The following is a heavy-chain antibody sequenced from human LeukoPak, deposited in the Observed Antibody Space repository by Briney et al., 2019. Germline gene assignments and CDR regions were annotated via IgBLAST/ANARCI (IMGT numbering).Heavy chain of an antibody. CDR3: ARELLVGDILTGYYNPAGY. CDR2: ISYDGSKK. CDR1: GFTFSSYA. J-gene: IGHJ4*02. V-gene: IGHV3-30*04. Sequence: GGSLRLSCAASGFTFSSYAMHWVRQAPGKGLEWVAVISYDGSKKYYADSVKGRFTISRDNSKNTLYLQMNSLRAEDTAVYYCARELLVGDILTGYYNPAGYWGQGTLVTVSS. D-gene: IGHD3-9*01.